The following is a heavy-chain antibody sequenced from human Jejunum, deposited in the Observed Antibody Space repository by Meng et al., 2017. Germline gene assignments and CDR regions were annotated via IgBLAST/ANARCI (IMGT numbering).Heavy chain of an antibody. D-gene: IGHD3-10*02. J-gene: IGHJ2*01. CDR3: ARADYVRYFDL. Sequence: QVQVQESGPGLVKPPETLSLTCAVSGGSIESNNWWTWIRQPPGQGLEWIGEVYHSGSTHYNPSLQSRVTISIDNSKNRFSLSLNSVTAADTAIYYCARADYVRYFDLWGRGTLVTVSS. CDR1: GGSIESNNW. V-gene: IGHV4-4*03. CDR2: VYHSGST.